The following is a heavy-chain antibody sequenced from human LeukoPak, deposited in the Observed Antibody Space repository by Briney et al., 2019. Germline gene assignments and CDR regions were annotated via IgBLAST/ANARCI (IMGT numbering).Heavy chain of an antibody. D-gene: IGHD2-15*01. Sequence: GGSLRLSCAASGFTFSSYSMNWVRQAPGKGLEWVSSISSSSSYIYYADSVKGRFTISRDNAKNSLYLQMNSLRAEDTAVYYCAREGPRYCSGGSCYSGHWGQGTLVTVSS. CDR1: GFTFSSYS. CDR2: ISSSSSYI. J-gene: IGHJ4*02. CDR3: AREGPRYCSGGSCYSGH. V-gene: IGHV3-21*01.